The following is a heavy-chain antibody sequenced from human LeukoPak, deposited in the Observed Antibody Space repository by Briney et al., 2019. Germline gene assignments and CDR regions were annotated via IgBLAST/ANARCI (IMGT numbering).Heavy chain of an antibody. Sequence: ASVKVSCKASGYTFSGYYMHWMRQAPGQGLEWMGWIDPKSGGTNYAQKFQGRVTMTTDTSASTAYMELSRLRSDDTAVYYCARDRGYCSSTSCYALWFDPWGQGTLVTVSS. CDR3: ARDRGYCSSTSCYALWFDP. CDR2: IDPKSGGT. V-gene: IGHV1-2*02. CDR1: GYTFSGYY. J-gene: IGHJ5*02. D-gene: IGHD2-2*01.